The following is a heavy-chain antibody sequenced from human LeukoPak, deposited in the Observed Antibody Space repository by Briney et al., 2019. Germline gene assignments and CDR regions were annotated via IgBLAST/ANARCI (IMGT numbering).Heavy chain of an antibody. CDR3: ARGKLRYFDWLPYDAFDI. Sequence: ASVKVSCKASGYTFTSYDTNWVRQATGQGLEWMGWMNPNSGNAGYAQKFQGRVTMTRNTSISTAYMELSSLRSEDTAVYYCARGKLRYFDWLPYDAFDIWGQGTMVTVSS. J-gene: IGHJ3*02. CDR2: MNPNSGNA. D-gene: IGHD3-9*01. V-gene: IGHV1-8*01. CDR1: GYTFTSYD.